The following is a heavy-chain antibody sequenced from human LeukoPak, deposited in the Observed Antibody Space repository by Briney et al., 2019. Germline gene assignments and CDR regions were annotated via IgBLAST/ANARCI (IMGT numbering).Heavy chain of an antibody. CDR1: GFTFSSYA. J-gene: IGHJ4*02. CDR3: AKASGEMATITGIDY. V-gene: IGHV3-23*01. CDR2: ISGSGGST. D-gene: IGHD5-24*01. Sequence: GGSLRLSCAASGFTFSSYAMSWVRQAPGKGLEWVSVISGSGGSTYYADSVKGRFTISRDNSKNTLYLQMNSLRAEDTAVYYSAKASGEMATITGIDYWGQGTLVTVSS.